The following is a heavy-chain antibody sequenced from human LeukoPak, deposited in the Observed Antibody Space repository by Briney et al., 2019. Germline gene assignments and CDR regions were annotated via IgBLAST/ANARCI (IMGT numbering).Heavy chain of an antibody. D-gene: IGHD6-13*01. CDR1: GFTLSSYW. CDR2: IKQDGSEK. V-gene: IGHV3-7*01. CDR3: ARDSSSWIYYYYYYMDV. Sequence: GGSLRLSCAASGFTLSSYWMSWVRQAPGKVLEWVANIKQDGSEKYYVDSVKGRFTISRDNAKNSLYLQMNSLRAEDTAVYYCARDSSSWIYYYYYYMDVWGKGTTVTVSS. J-gene: IGHJ6*03.